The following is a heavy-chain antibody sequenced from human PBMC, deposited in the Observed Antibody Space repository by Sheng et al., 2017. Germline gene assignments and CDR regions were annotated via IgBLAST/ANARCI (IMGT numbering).Heavy chain of an antibody. CDR1: GFTFSSYS. CDR2: ISSSSSYI. D-gene: IGHD3-22*01. Sequence: EVQLVESGGGLVKPGGSLRLSCAASGFTFSSYSMNWVRQAPGKGLEWVSSISSSSSYIYYADSVKGRFTISRDNAKNSLYLQMNSLRAEDTAVYYCARERDRTMIVGNYYYYMDVWGKGTTVTVSS. V-gene: IGHV3-21*01. J-gene: IGHJ6*03. CDR3: ARERDRTMIVGNYYYYMDV.